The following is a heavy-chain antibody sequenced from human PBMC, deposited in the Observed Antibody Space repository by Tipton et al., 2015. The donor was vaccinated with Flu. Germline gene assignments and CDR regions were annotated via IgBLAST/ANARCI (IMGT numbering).Heavy chain of an antibody. Sequence: SLRLSCAASGFTFSSYGMHWVRQAPGKGLEWVAFIRYDGSNKYYADSVKGRFTIYRDNSKNTLYLQMNSLRAEDTAVYYCAKEEGYCSSTSCQITYYYYGMDVWGQGTTVTVSS. CDR2: IRYDGSNK. D-gene: IGHD2-2*01. J-gene: IGHJ6*02. V-gene: IGHV3-30*02. CDR1: GFTFSSYG. CDR3: AKEEGYCSSTSCQITYYYYGMDV.